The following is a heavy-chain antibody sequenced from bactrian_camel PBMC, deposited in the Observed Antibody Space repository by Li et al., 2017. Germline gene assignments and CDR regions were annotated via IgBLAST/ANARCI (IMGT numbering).Heavy chain of an antibody. CDR1: RYTYKRNC. J-gene: IGHJ4*01. Sequence: HVQLVESGGGSVQAGGSLTLSCAAGRYTYKRNCMGWFRQAPGKRREGVACIFGDTRLTYYHNSVKGRFTISQDSARNTVYLQMNNLQPEDTATYYCAEGRGSRGEHCYSLNYWGQGTQVTVS. CDR3: AEGRGSRGEHCYSLNY. D-gene: IGHD6*01. V-gene: IGHV3S6*01. CDR2: IFGDTRLT.